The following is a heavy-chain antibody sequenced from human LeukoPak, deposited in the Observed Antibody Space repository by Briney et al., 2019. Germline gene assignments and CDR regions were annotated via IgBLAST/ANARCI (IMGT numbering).Heavy chain of an antibody. CDR3: ARGGDCTSTSCDFDY. D-gene: IGHD2-2*01. CDR1: GGSISSYY. Sequence: SETLSLTCTVSGGSISSYYWNWIRQPPGKGLEWLGYISYSGSTNYNPSLKSRVTISLDTSKNQFSLKLNSVTAADTAVYYCARGGDCTSTSCDFDYWGQGTLVTVSS. J-gene: IGHJ4*02. V-gene: IGHV4-59*01. CDR2: ISYSGST.